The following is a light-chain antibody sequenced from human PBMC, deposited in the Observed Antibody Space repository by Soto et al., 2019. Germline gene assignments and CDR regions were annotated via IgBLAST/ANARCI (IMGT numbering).Light chain of an antibody. CDR2: EVS. Sequence: QSVLTQPPSVSGSPGPSVTISCTGTSSDVGSYNRVSWYQQPPGTAPKLMIYEVSNRPSGVPDRFSGSKSGNTASLTISGLQAEDEADYYCSSYTSSSTVVFGGGTKLTVL. V-gene: IGLV2-18*02. J-gene: IGLJ2*01. CDR1: SSDVGSYNR. CDR3: SSYTSSSTVV.